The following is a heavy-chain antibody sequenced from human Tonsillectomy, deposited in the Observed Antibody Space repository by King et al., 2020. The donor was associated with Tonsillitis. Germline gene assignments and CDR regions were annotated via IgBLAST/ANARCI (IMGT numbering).Heavy chain of an antibody. Sequence: VQLVESGGGLVQPGGSLRLSCAASGFTFRNYAMNWVRQAPGKGLEWVSTIDDSGDSSFYADSVHGRFTISRDNYKNTLYLQMNILRPEDTAVYYCAKAEVDTAMVRNWYFDLWGRGTLVTVSS. CDR1: GFTFRNYA. V-gene: IGHV3-23*04. CDR3: AKAEVDTAMVRNWYFDL. J-gene: IGHJ2*01. CDR2: IDDSGDSS. D-gene: IGHD5-18*01.